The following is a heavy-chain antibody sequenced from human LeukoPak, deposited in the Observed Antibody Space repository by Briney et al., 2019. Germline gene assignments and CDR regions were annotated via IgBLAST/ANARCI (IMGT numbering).Heavy chain of an antibody. Sequence: ASVKVSCKASGYTFTGYYMHWVRQAPGQGLEWMGWINPNSGGTNYAQKFQGRVTMTRDTSISTAYMELSRLRSDDTAVYYCARARNYYGGPKRDISYWGQGTLVTLSS. V-gene: IGHV1-2*02. J-gene: IGHJ4*02. CDR1: GYTFTGYY. D-gene: IGHD3-10*01. CDR3: ARARNYYGGPKRDISY. CDR2: INPNSGGT.